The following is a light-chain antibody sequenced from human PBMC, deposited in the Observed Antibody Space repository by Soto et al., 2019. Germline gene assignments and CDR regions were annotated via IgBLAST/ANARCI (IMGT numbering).Light chain of an antibody. V-gene: IGKV3-11*01. CDR1: QSINYY. CDR3: QQRNNWPPIT. Sequence: EIVLTQSPATLSLSPGERATLSCRASQSINYYLAWYQQKPGQAPRLLIYDASNRATGIPARFSGSGSGTDFTLTISGLEPEDFAFYYCQQRNNWPPITFGQGTRLEI. J-gene: IGKJ5*01. CDR2: DAS.